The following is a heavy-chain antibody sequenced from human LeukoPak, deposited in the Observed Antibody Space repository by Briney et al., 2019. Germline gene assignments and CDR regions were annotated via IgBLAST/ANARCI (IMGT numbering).Heavy chain of an antibody. CDR3: ARNYYDSSGYYRNYFDY. CDR2: GNT. Sequence: GNTKYSQKVQDRVTIARDTSASTAYMELSSLRSEDTAVYYCARNYYDSSGYYRNYFDYWGQGILVTVSS. V-gene: IGHV1-3*01. D-gene: IGHD3-22*01. J-gene: IGHJ4*02.